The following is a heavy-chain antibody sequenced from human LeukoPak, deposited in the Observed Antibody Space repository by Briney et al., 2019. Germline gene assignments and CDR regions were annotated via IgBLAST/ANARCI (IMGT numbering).Heavy chain of an antibody. Sequence: SETLSLTCAVYGGSFSGYYWSWIRQPPGKGLEWIGYIYYSGSTNYNPSLKSRVTISVDTSKNQFSLKLSSVTAADTAVYYCATGMRTSGLGFDYWGQGTLVTVSS. J-gene: IGHJ4*02. D-gene: IGHD1-14*01. CDR2: IYYSGST. CDR1: GGSFSGYY. CDR3: ATGMRTSGLGFDY. V-gene: IGHV4-59*01.